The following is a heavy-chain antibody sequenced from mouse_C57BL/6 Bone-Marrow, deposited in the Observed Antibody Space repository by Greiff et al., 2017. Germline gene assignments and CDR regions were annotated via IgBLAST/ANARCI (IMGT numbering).Heavy chain of an antibody. J-gene: IGHJ2*01. CDR3: AVYRY. D-gene: IGHD2-1*01. V-gene: IGHV1-54*01. CDR1: GYAFTNYL. CDR2: INPGSGGT. Sequence: QVQLQQSGAELVRPGTSVKVSCKASGYAFTNYLIEWVKQRPGLGLEWIGVINPGSGGTNYNEKFRGKSTLTADKSSSTAYMQLSSLTSEESAVYVCAVYRYWGQGTTLTVSS.